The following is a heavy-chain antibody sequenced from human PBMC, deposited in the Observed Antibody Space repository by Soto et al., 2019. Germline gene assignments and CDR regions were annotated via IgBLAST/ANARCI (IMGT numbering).Heavy chain of an antibody. V-gene: IGHV4-59*01. CDR1: GGSIRSYY. CDR2: IFYSGST. J-gene: IGHJ3*02. CDR3: ARNYGHAFDI. D-gene: IGHD1-7*01. Sequence: QVQLQESGPGLVKPSETLSLTCTVSGGSIRSYYWSWIRQPPGKGLEWIGYIFYSGSTNYNPSLNSRVTISVDTSKNQFSLKLSSVTAADTAVYYCARNYGHAFDIWGQGTMVTVSS.